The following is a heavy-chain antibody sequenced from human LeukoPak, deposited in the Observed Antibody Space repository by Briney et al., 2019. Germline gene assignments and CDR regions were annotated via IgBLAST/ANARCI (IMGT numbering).Heavy chain of an antibody. D-gene: IGHD2-2*01. CDR1: GFTVSSNY. CDR3: ARDAISSTSCYALYYYYMDV. CDR2: IYSCGST. Sequence: GGSLRLSFAASGFTVSSNYMSWVRQAPGKGLEWVSVIYSCGSTYYADPVKGRFTISRDNSKNTLYLQMNSLRAEDTAVYYCARDAISSTSCYALYYYYMDVWGKGTTVTVSS. J-gene: IGHJ6*03. V-gene: IGHV3-66*01.